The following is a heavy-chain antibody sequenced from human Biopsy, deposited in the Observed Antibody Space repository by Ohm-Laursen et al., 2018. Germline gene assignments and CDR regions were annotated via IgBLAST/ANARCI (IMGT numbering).Heavy chain of an antibody. CDR2: IYYSGNT. D-gene: IGHD1-26*01. CDR1: GGSITDDY. CDR3: ARVRVWADSEGAFDP. V-gene: IGHV4-59*01. Sequence: GTLSLTCTVSGGSITDDYWSWIRQSPGKGLEWIGIIYYSGNTKYNPSLKSRVTISVDTFRNQFSLKLSSVTAADTAVYYCARVRVWADSEGAFDPWGQGTMVTVSS. J-gene: IGHJ3*01.